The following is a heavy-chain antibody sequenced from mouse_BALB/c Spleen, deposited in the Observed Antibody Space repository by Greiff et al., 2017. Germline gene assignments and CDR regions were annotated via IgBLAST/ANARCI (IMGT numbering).Heavy chain of an antibody. CDR2: INPSSGYT. D-gene: IGHD1-1*01. Sequence: VQLQQSGAELAKPGASVKMSCKASGYTFTSYWMHWVKQRPGQGLEWIGYINPSSGYTNYNQKFKDKATLTADKSSSTAYMQLSSLTSEDSAVYYCARSEYGSSQAWFAYWGQGTLVTVSA. J-gene: IGHJ3*01. CDR3: ARSEYGSSQAWFAY. CDR1: GYTFTSYW. V-gene: IGHV1-7*01.